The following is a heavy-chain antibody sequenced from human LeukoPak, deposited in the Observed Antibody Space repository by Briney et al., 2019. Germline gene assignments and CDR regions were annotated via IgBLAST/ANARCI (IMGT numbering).Heavy chain of an antibody. CDR2: IYYSGST. CDR3: ARGRSSDSSGNSDFDY. Sequence: PSETLSLTCTVSGGSISSSSYYWGWIRQPPGKGLEWIGSIYYSGSTYYNPSLKSRVTISVDTSKNQFSLKLSSVTAADTAVYYCARGRSSDSSGNSDFDYWGQGTLATVSS. D-gene: IGHD3-22*01. CDR1: GGSISSSSYY. J-gene: IGHJ4*02. V-gene: IGHV4-39*01.